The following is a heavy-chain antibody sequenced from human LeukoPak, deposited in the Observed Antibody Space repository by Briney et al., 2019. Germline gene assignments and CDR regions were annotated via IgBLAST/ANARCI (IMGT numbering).Heavy chain of an antibody. CDR1: GGSFSGYY. D-gene: IGHD1-26*01. CDR2: INHSGST. V-gene: IGHV4-34*01. CDR3: ARGRWELPLDY. J-gene: IGHJ4*02. Sequence: PSETLSLTCAVYGGSFSGYYWSWIRQPPGKGLEWTGEINHSGSTNYNPSLKSRVTISVDTSKNQFSLKLSSVTAADTAVYYCARGRWELPLDYWGQGTLVTVSS.